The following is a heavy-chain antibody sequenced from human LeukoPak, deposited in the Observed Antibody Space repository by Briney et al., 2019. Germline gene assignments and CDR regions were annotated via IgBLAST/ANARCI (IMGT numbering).Heavy chain of an antibody. Sequence: ASETLSLTCTVSGGSISSGGYYWSWIRQPPGKGLEWIGYIYHSGSTYYNPSLKSRVTISVDRSKNQFSLKLSSVTAADTAVYYCARKVVVVPAATYYFDYWGQGTLVTVSS. CDR1: GGSISSGGYY. V-gene: IGHV4-30-2*01. J-gene: IGHJ4*02. CDR2: IYHSGST. D-gene: IGHD2-2*01. CDR3: ARKVVVVPAATYYFDY.